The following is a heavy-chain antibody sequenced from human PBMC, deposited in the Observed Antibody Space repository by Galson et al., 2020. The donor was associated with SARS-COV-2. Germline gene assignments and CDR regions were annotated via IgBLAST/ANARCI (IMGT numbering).Heavy chain of an antibody. J-gene: IGHJ4*02. V-gene: IGHV3-21*01. D-gene: IGHD5-12*01. Sequence: GGSLRLSCAASGFTFSSYSMNWVRQAPGKGLEWVSSISSSSSYIYYADSVKGRFTISRDNAKNSLYLQMNSLRAEDTAVYYCARGGGDGYNSRYYFDYWGQGTLVTVSS. CDR1: GFTFSSYS. CDR2: ISSSSSYI. CDR3: ARGGGDGYNSRYYFDY.